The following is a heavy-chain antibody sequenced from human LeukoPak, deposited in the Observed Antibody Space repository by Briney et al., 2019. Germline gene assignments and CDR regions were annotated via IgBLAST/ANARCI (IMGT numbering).Heavy chain of an antibody. Sequence: ETLSXTCTVSGGSISSYYWSWIRQPAGKGLEWIGRIYSSGSTNYNPSLKSRVTMSVDTSKNQFSLKLSSVTAADTAVYYCAREGWGMVRGVDYHYYYMDVWGKGTTVTVSS. CDR2: IYSSGST. V-gene: IGHV4-4*07. CDR3: AREGWGMVRGVDYHYYYMDV. D-gene: IGHD3-10*01. CDR1: GGSISSYY. J-gene: IGHJ6*03.